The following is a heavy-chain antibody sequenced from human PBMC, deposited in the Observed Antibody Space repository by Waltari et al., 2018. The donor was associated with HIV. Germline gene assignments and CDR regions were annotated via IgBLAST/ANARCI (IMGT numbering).Heavy chain of an antibody. Sequence: EVQLVESGGGLVQPGGSLRLSCAASGFTFSSYWMSWVRQAPGKGLGWVAKIKAEGSEKNYVDSGKGLFTISRDNAKNSLYLLMNSLRAEDTAVYYCARVSGTLFSWGQGTLVTVSS. D-gene: IGHD1-26*01. CDR3: ARVSGTLFS. J-gene: IGHJ5*02. V-gene: IGHV3-7*01. CDR2: IKAEGSEK. CDR1: GFTFSSYW.